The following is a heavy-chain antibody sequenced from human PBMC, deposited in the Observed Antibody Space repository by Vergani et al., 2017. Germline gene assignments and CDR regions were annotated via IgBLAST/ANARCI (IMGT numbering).Heavy chain of an antibody. Sequence: EVHLLESGGGLVQSGGSLRLSCAASGFTFSDFSMSWVRQAPGKGLEWVAFIGSSGPYINYADEVKGRFIISRDNTNNSLFLQLRSLRAEDAAVYYCARDCTSGGCPDNYGMDVWGQGATVTVSS. V-gene: IGHV3-21*06. D-gene: IGHD2-8*01. J-gene: IGHJ6*02. CDR2: IGSSGPYI. CDR3: ARDCTSGGCPDNYGMDV. CDR1: GFTFSDFS.